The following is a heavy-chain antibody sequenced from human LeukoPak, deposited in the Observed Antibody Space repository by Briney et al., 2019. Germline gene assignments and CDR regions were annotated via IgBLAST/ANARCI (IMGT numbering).Heavy chain of an antibody. J-gene: IGHJ4*02. CDR2: IIPIFGTA. D-gene: IGHD1-26*01. V-gene: IGHV1-69*01. CDR3: ASIRGAATFDY. Sequence: GASVKVSCKASGGTFSSYAISWVRQAPGQGLEWMGGIIPIFGTANYAQKLQGRVTITADESTSTAYMELSSLRSEDTAVYYCASIRGAATFDYWGQGTLVTVSS. CDR1: GGTFSSYA.